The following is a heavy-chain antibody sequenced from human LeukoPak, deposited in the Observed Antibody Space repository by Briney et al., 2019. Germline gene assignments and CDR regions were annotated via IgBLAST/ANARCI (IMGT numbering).Heavy chain of an antibody. Sequence: GASVKVSCKASGYTFTGYYMHWVRQAPGQGLEWMGWINPNSGGTNYAQKFQGRVTMTRDTSISTAYMELSRLRSDDTAVYYCASCRDRDPDCTEGLGYMDVWGKGTTATVSS. D-gene: IGHD2-8*02. CDR1: GYTFTGYY. CDR3: ASCRDRDPDCTEGLGYMDV. V-gene: IGHV1-2*02. CDR2: INPNSGGT. J-gene: IGHJ6*03.